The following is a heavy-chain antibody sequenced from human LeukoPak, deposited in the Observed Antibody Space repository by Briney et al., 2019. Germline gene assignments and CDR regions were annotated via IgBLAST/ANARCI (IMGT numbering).Heavy chain of an antibody. CDR2: IIPFFGTA. J-gene: IGHJ4*02. D-gene: IGHD6-19*01. Sequence: ASVKLSGTAAGPTFCTYAISWVRQAPGRGLEWRGGIIPFFGTANYAQKFQDRVKITADEHTSTANVELSSLRSEDTAVYYCARDSSSGWYYWGQGTLVTVSS. CDR3: ARDSSSGWYY. CDR1: GPTFCTYA. V-gene: IGHV1-69*13.